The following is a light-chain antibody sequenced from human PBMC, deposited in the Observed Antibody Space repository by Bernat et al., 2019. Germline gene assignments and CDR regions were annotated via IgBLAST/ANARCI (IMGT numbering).Light chain of an antibody. CDR3: QQYEMSPLT. Sequence: EIVLTQSPDTLSLSPGERATLSYRASQTVSSRHLAWYQQKPGQAPRVLIYGASSRAFGIPDRFSGSGSGTDFTLTISRLEPEDFAVYFCQQYEMSPLTFGGGTTVEI. CDR2: GAS. CDR1: QTVSSRH. V-gene: IGKV3-20*01. J-gene: IGKJ4*01.